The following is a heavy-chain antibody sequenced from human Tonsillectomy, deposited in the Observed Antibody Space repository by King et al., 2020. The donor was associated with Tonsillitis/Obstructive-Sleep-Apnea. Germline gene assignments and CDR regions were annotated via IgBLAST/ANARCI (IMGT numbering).Heavy chain of an antibody. Sequence: VQLVESGGGVVQPGRSLRLSCAASGFTFSSYGMHWVRQAPGKGLEWVAVISYDGSNKYYADSVKGRFTISRDNSKNTLYLQMNSLRAEDTAVYYCAKNPVEPAAKHNHYYYGMDVWGQGTTVTVSS. J-gene: IGHJ6*02. CDR2: ISYDGSNK. CDR1: GFTFSSYG. CDR3: AKNPVEPAAKHNHYYYGMDV. V-gene: IGHV3-30*18. D-gene: IGHD2-2*01.